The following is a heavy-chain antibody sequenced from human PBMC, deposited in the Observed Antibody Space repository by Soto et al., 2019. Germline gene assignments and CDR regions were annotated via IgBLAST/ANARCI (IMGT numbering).Heavy chain of an antibody. CDR2: IIPIFGTA. Sequence: SVKVSCKASGDTFSSYAISWVRQAPGQGLEWMGGIIPIFGTANYAQKFQGRVTITADKSTSTAYMELSSLRSEDTAVYYCARGFWSGPSYYYYYGMDVWGQGTTVTSP. J-gene: IGHJ6*02. V-gene: IGHV1-69*06. D-gene: IGHD3-3*01. CDR1: GDTFSSYA. CDR3: ARGFWSGPSYYYYYGMDV.